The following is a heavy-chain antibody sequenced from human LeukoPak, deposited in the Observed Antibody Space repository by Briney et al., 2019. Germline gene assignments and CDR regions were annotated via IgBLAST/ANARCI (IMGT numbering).Heavy chain of an antibody. CDR3: TRANYYDSTGYLPVVYPSDY. CDR2: IYHSGST. V-gene: IGHV4-31*03. Sequence: SETLSLTCTVSGGSIRSTNYYWSWIRQDPAKGLEWIGYIYHSGSTYYNPALKSRVTISLDTSKNQFSLKLRSVTAADTAVYYCTRANYYDSTGYLPVVYPSDYWGQGALVTVSS. CDR1: GGSIRSTNYY. D-gene: IGHD3-22*01. J-gene: IGHJ4*02.